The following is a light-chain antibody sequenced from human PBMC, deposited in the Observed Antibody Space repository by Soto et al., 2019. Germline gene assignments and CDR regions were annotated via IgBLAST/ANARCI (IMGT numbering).Light chain of an antibody. CDR3: QTWDSSASYV. Sequence: SYELTQPPSVSVSPGQTATIPCSGDKLGDKYACWYQQKPGQSPVLVIYENNKRPSGSPERFSGSNPGNTATLTISGTQTMDAADYYCQTWDSSASYVFGTGTKATVL. CDR2: ENN. V-gene: IGLV3-1*01. CDR1: KLGDKY. J-gene: IGLJ1*01.